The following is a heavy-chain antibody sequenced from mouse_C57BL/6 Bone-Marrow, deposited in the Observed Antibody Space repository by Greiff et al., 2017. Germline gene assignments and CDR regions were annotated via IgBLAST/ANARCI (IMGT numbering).Heavy chain of an antibody. CDR3: ATYYYGSHDY. CDR2: ISSGSSTI. D-gene: IGHD1-1*01. Sequence: EVKLVESGGGLVKPGGSLKLSCAASGFTFSDYGMHWVRQAPEKGLEWVAYISSGSSTIYYADTVKGRFTISRDNAKNTLFLQMTSLRSEDTAMYYCATYYYGSHDYWGQGTTLTVSS. CDR1: GFTFSDYG. V-gene: IGHV5-17*01. J-gene: IGHJ2*01.